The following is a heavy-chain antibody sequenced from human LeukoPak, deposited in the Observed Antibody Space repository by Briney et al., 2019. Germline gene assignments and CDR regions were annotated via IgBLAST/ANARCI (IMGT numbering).Heavy chain of an antibody. D-gene: IGHD2-2*01. Sequence: SVKVTCKASGGTFSSYAISWVRQAPGQGLEWMGGIIPIFGTANYAQKFQGRVTITTDESTSTAYMELSSLRSEDTAVYYCAREYSTSKTNFGFDYWGQGTLVTVSS. CDR3: AREYSTSKTNFGFDY. CDR2: IIPIFGTA. V-gene: IGHV1-69*05. J-gene: IGHJ4*02. CDR1: GGTFSSYA.